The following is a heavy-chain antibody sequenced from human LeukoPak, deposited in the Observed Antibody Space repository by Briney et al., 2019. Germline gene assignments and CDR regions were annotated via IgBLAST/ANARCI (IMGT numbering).Heavy chain of an antibody. CDR2: INTDGGTT. CDR1: GFTFSNSG. V-gene: IGHV3-74*01. D-gene: IGHD1-26*01. CDR3: ARGPAANSGNYYVGDY. Sequence: GGSLRLSCAASGFTFSNSGMSWVRQAPGKGLVWVSRINTDGGTTSYADSVKGRFTISRDNAKNTLYLEMNSLGAEDTAVYYCARGPAANSGNYYVGDYWGQGTLVTVSS. J-gene: IGHJ4*02.